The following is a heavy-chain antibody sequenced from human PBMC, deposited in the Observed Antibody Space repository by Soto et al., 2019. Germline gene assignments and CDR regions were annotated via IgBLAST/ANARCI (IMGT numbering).Heavy chain of an antibody. Sequence: QVQLVESGGGVVQPGRSLRLSCAASGFTFSSYAMHWVRQAPGKGLEWVAVISYDGSNKYYADSVKGRFTIPRDNSQITLYLQMNRVRAEDTAVYYWGRDPNYYDSSGYYNGMAVWGHGTTVTVSS. CDR1: GFTFSSYA. CDR3: GRDPNYYDSSGYYNGMAV. CDR2: ISYDGSNK. V-gene: IGHV3-30-3*01. D-gene: IGHD3-22*01. J-gene: IGHJ6*02.